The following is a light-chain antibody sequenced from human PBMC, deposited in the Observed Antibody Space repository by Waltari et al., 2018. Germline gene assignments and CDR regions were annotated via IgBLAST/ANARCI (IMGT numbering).Light chain of an antibody. CDR3: QQYYNTPYT. CDR2: WAS. V-gene: IGKV4-1*01. J-gene: IGKJ2*01. Sequence: DIVMTQSPDSLAVYLGERATISCKSSQSVLYSSTNKNYLAWYQQKPGQPPKLLIYWASTRESWVPDRFSGSGSGTDFTLTVSSLQAEDVAVYYCQQYYNTPYTFGQGTKLEIK. CDR1: QSVLYSSTNKNY.